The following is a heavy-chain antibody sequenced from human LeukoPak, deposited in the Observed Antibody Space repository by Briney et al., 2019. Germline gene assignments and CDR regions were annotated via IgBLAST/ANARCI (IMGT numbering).Heavy chain of an antibody. CDR3: VREGNELLSKNFDS. CDR2: INPHSGGT. D-gene: IGHD2-21*02. CDR1: GFTFTGYY. Sequence: ASVKVSCEASGFTFTGYYIHWGRQAPGQGLEWMGYINPHSGGTSSPQKFQGRVTMTTETSISAAYMELSSLISDDTAMYYCVREGNELLSKNFDSWGQGTLVTVSS. V-gene: IGHV1-2*02. J-gene: IGHJ4*02.